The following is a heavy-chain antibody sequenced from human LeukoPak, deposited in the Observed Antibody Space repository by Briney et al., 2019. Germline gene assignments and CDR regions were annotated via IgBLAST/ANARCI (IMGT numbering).Heavy chain of an antibody. CDR2: ICYDGSNK. V-gene: IGHV3-33*06. CDR1: GFTFSSYG. CDR3: AKDLQDYYYYMDV. J-gene: IGHJ6*03. D-gene: IGHD5-24*01. Sequence: GGALRLSCAASGFTFSSYGMHWVRQAPGKGLEGVAVICYDGSNKYYADSVKGRFTISRDNSKNTLYLQLNSLRAEDTAVYYCAKDLQDYYYYMDVWGKGTTVTVSS.